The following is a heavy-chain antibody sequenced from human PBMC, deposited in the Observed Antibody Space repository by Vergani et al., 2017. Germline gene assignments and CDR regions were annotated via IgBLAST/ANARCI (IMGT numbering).Heavy chain of an antibody. CDR3: AREWVLRGSSWPGNFDD. CDR1: GGTFSSYA. D-gene: IGHD6-13*01. Sequence: QVQLVQSGAEVKKPGSSVKVSCKASGGTFSSYAISWVRQAPGQGLEWMGRIIPIFGTANYAQKFQGRVTITADESTSTAYMELSSLSSEDTAVYYCAREWVLRGSSWPGNFDDWGQGTLVTVSS. J-gene: IGHJ4*02. CDR2: IIPIFGTA. V-gene: IGHV1-69*18.